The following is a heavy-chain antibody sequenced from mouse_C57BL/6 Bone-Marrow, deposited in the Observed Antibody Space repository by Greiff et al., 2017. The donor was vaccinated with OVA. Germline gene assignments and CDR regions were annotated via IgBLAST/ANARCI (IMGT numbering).Heavy chain of an antibody. CDR2: ISSGSSTI. V-gene: IGHV5-17*01. CDR1: GFTFSDYG. J-gene: IGHJ3*01. D-gene: IGHD1-1*01. Sequence: EVQVVESGGGLVKPGGSLKLSCAASGFTFSDYGMHWVRQAPEKGLEWVAYISSGSSTIYYADTVKGRFPISRDNAKNTLFLQMTSLRSEDTAMYYCARPTTVEGSWFAYWGQGTLVTVSA. CDR3: ARPTTVEGSWFAY.